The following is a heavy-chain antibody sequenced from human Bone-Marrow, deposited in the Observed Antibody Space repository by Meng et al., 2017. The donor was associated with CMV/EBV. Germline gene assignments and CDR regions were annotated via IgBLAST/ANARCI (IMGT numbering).Heavy chain of an antibody. J-gene: IGHJ4*02. CDR3: ARDWGGYCGSTSCRTVEFDY. CDR2: INPSSGGT. Sequence: ASVKVSCKASGYTFIGYYIHWVRQAPGQGLEWMAWINPSSGGTNYAQKFQGRVTVTRDTSISTAYMELSRLRSDDTAVYYCARDWGGYCGSTSCRTVEFDYWGQRKLVNVDS. D-gene: IGHD2-2*01. V-gene: IGHV1-2*02. CDR1: GYTFIGYY.